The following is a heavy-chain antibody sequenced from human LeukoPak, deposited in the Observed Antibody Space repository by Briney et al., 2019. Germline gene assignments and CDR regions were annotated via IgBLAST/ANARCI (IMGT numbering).Heavy chain of an antibody. CDR1: GYSISSGYY. D-gene: IGHD6-13*01. Sequence: SETLSLTCTVSGYSISSGYYWGWIRQPPGKGLEWIGSIYHSGSTYYNPSLKSRVTISVDTSKNQFSLKLSSVTAADTAVYYCARMIAAAGRVGFDYWGQGTLVTVSS. CDR2: IYHSGST. J-gene: IGHJ4*02. V-gene: IGHV4-38-2*02. CDR3: ARMIAAAGRVGFDY.